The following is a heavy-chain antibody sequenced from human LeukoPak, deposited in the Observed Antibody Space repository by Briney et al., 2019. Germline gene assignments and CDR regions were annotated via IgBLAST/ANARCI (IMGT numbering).Heavy chain of an antibody. CDR3: VRDLGRGTY. J-gene: IGHJ4*02. Sequence: GGSLRLSCAASGFTFSSYGMSWVRQAPGKGLEWVSTISDTGYTTHYADSVKGRFTISRDNAKGTLYLQLNSLRADDTAVYYCVRDLGRGTYWGQGTLVIVSS. V-gene: IGHV3-23*01. D-gene: IGHD1-1*01. CDR2: ISDTGYTT. CDR1: GFTFSSYG.